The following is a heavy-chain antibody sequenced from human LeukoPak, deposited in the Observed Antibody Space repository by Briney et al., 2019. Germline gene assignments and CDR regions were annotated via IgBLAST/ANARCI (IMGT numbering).Heavy chain of an antibody. Sequence: GGSLRLSCAASGFTFSSYRMSWVRQAPGKGLEWVANIKQDGSEKYYVDSVKGRFTISRDNAKNSLYLQMNSLRAEDTAVYYCASSSGWYEPLYFDYWGQGTLVTVSS. CDR1: GFTFSSYR. D-gene: IGHD6-19*01. CDR3: ASSSGWYEPLYFDY. J-gene: IGHJ4*02. V-gene: IGHV3-7*01. CDR2: IKQDGSEK.